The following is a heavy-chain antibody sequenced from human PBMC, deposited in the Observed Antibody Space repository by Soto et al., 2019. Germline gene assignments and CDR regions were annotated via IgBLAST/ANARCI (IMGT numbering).Heavy chain of an antibody. J-gene: IGHJ4*02. D-gene: IGHD3-10*01. Sequence: EVQLVESGGGLVQPGRSLRLSCAASGFTFDDYAMHWVRQAPGKGLEWVSGISWNSGSIGYADSVKGRFTISRDNAKNSLYLQMNSLRAEDTALYYGADGEGTYWCQGTLVTVSS. CDR2: ISWNSGSI. V-gene: IGHV3-9*01. CDR3: ADGEGTY. CDR1: GFTFDDYA.